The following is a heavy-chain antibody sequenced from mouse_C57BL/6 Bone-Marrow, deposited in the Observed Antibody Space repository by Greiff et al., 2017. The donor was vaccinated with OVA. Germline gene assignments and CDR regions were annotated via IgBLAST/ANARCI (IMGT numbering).Heavy chain of an antibody. CDR1: GFTFSSYA. V-gene: IGHV5-9-1*02. Sequence: EVKLQESGEGLVKPGGSLKLSCAASGFTFSSYAMSWVRQTPEKRLEWVAYISSGGDYIYYADTVKGRFTISRDNARNTLYLQMSSLKSEDTAMYYCTRDQLLHDLWYFDVWGTGTTVTVSS. D-gene: IGHD2-1*01. J-gene: IGHJ1*03. CDR2: ISSGGDYI. CDR3: TRDQLLHDLWYFDV.